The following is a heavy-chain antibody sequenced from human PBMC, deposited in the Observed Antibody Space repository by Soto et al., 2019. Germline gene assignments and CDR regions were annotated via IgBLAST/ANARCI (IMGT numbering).Heavy chain of an antibody. Sequence: PGESLKISCKGSGYSFTSYWIGWVRQMPGKGLEWMGIIYPGDSDTRYSPSFQGQVTISADKSISTAYLQWNSLKASDTAMYYCARQATVTTRYYYYYMDVWGKGTTVTVSS. J-gene: IGHJ6*03. D-gene: IGHD4-4*01. CDR3: ARQATVTTRYYYYYMDV. CDR2: IYPGDSDT. V-gene: IGHV5-51*01. CDR1: GYSFTSYW.